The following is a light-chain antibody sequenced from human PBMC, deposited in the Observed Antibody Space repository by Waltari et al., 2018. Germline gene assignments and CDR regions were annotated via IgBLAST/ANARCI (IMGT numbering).Light chain of an antibody. CDR2: VDRDGSH. Sequence: QLVLTQSPSASASLGASVKLTCTLSGGRSNDILPWHQQQPEKGPRFLMKVDRDGSHSRGDEIPDRFSGSSSGAERYLIISSLQSEDEADYYCQTGGHGTWVFGGGTKLTVL. J-gene: IGLJ3*02. CDR1: GGRSNDI. V-gene: IGLV4-69*01. CDR3: QTGGHGTWV.